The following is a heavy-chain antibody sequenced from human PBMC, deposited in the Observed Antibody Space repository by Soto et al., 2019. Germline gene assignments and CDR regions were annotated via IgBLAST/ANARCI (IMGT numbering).Heavy chain of an antibody. CDR3: ARVCGGDCGNAFDV. CDR1: GFTFIAYG. CDR2: ISFDSRDK. Sequence: QVQLVESGGGVVQPGRSLRLSCAASGFTFIAYGIHWVRQAPGKGLEWVATISFDSRDKLYVDSMNGRLTISRENSRNTVYLQMDSLRAEDTAVYHCARVCGGDCGNAFDVWGQGTVVAVSP. V-gene: IGHV3-33*05. J-gene: IGHJ3*01. D-gene: IGHD2-21*02.